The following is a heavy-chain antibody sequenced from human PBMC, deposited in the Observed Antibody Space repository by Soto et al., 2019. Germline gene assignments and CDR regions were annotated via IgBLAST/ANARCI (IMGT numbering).Heavy chain of an antibody. J-gene: IGHJ4*02. D-gene: IGHD6-19*01. CDR1: GYTFTDYT. CDR3: ARGMTVAGYY. V-gene: IGHV1-3*01. CDR2: INAGNGNT. Sequence: QVQLVQSGAEVRKPGASVKVSCKASGYTFTDYTIHWVRQAPGQRLEWMGWINAGNGNTKYSQKFQGRVTITRDTSASTAYMELSRLRSEDTAVYYCARGMTVAGYYWGQGTLLTVSS.